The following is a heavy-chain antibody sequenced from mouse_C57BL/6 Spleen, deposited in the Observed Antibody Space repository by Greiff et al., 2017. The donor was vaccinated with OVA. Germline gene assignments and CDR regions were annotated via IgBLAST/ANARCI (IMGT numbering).Heavy chain of an antibody. D-gene: IGHD2-3*01. CDR2: IDPETGGT. CDR1: GYTFTDYE. J-gene: IGHJ3*01. Sequence: QVQLQQSGAELVRPGASVTLSCKASGYTFTDYEMHWVKQTPVHGLEWIGAIDPETGGTAYNQKFKGKAILTADKSSSTAYMELRSLTSEDSAVYYCTRKEGLLSWFAYWGQGTLVTVSA. CDR3: TRKEGLLSWFAY. V-gene: IGHV1-15*01.